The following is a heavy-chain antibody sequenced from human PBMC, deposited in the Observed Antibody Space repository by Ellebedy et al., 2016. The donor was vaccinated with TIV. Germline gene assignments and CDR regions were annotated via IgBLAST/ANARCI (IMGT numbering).Heavy chain of an antibody. Sequence: MPGGSLRLSCTASGGSISSNYWDWIRQPPGKGLEWIGYIYNSVITNYHPSLKSRVTITVDTSKKQLSLTLRTVTTADTAVYYCARRYSGSSYHYFDYWGQGTLVIVSS. CDR2: IYNSVIT. V-gene: IGHV4-59*08. CDR3: ARRYSGSSYHYFDY. J-gene: IGHJ4*02. CDR1: GGSISSNY. D-gene: IGHD1-26*01.